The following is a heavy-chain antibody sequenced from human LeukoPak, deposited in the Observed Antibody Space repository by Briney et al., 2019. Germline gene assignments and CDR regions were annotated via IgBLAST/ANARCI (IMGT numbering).Heavy chain of an antibody. CDR2: IYYSGST. J-gene: IGHJ5*02. V-gene: IGHV4-39*01. D-gene: IGHD3-3*01. CDR3: ARGLVNYDFWSGYPRTNNWFDP. CDR1: GGSISSSSYY. Sequence: SETLSLTCTVSGGSISSSSYYWGWIRQPLGKGLEWIGSIYYSGSTYYNPSLKSRVTISVDTSKNQFSLKLSSVTAADTAVYYCARGLVNYDFWSGYPRTNNWFDPWGQGTLVTVSS.